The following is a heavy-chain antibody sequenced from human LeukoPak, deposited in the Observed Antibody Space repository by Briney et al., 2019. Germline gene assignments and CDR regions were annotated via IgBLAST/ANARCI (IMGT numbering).Heavy chain of an antibody. J-gene: IGHJ6*03. V-gene: IGHV4-34*01. CDR2: INHSGST. D-gene: IGHD5-12*01. CDR1: GGSFSGYC. CDR3: ARVVYSGYDFRGAMDV. Sequence: SETLSLTCAVYGGSFSGYCWSWIRQPPGKGLEWIGEINHSGSTNYNPSLKSRVTISVDTSKNQFSLKLSSVTAADTAVYYCARVVYSGYDFRGAMDVWGKGTTVTVSS.